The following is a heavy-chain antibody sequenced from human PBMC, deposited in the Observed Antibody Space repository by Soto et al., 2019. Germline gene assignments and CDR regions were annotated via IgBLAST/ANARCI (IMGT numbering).Heavy chain of an antibody. CDR2: IYHSGST. V-gene: IGHV4-30-2*01. CDR1: GGSISSGGYS. J-gene: IGHJ4*02. D-gene: IGHD2-2*01. CDR3: DRVPDY. Sequence: NPSETLSLTCAVSGGSISSGGYSWSWIRQPPGKGLEWIGYIYHSGSTYYNPSLKSRVTISVDRSKNQFSLKLSSVTAADTAVYYCDRVPDYWGQGILVTVSS.